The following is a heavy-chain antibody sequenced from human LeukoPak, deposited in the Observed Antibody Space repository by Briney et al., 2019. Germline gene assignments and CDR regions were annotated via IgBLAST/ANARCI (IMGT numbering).Heavy chain of an antibody. V-gene: IGHV1-3*01. CDR3: ARTGAYYEAFDI. J-gene: IGHJ3*02. Sequence: ASVKVSCKASGYTFTSYAMHWVRQAPGQRLEWMGWINARNGNTKYSQKFQGRVTITRDTSASTAYMELSSLRSEDTAVYYCARTGAYYEAFDIWVQGTMVTVSS. CDR2: INARNGNT. CDR1: GYTFTSYA. D-gene: IGHD3-3*01.